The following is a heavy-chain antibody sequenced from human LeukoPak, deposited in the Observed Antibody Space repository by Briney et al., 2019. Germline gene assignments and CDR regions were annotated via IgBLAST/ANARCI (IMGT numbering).Heavy chain of an antibody. CDR3: ARGRRNIWESYLLN. V-gene: IGHV1-2*02. D-gene: IGHD3-16*02. CDR2: INPNSGGT. CDR1: GYTFSSYD. Sequence: APAKVSCKAFGYTFSSYDFNWVPQAPGQGLEWMGWINPNSGGTNYAQKFQGRVTMTRDTSITTAYMELSSLRSDDTAVYYCARGRRNIWESYLLNWGQGTLVTVSS. J-gene: IGHJ4*02.